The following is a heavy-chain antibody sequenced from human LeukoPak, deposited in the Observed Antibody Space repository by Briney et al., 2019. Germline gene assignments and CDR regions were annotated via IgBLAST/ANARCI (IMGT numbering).Heavy chain of an antibody. V-gene: IGHV3-21*01. CDR1: GFTFSNYS. J-gene: IGHJ4*02. Sequence: GGSLRLSCAASGFTFSNYSMNWVRQAPGKGLEWVSSIGSTSHFRYYADSLKGRVTISRENAKNSLYLQMNSLRVEDTAVYYCARSCDGDCYSDYWGQGTLVTVSS. D-gene: IGHD2-21*02. CDR2: IGSTSHFR. CDR3: ARSCDGDCYSDY.